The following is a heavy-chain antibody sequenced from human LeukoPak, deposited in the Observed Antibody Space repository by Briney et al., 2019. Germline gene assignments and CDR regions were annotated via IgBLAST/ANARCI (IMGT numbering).Heavy chain of an antibody. Sequence: GGSLRLSCAASGFTFSSYSMNWVRQAPGKGLEWVSYISSSSSTIYYADSVKGRFTISRDNAKSPLYLQMNSLRAEDTAVYYCAREVIAAPDYWGQGTLVTVSS. CDR2: ISSSSSTI. CDR3: AREVIAAPDY. D-gene: IGHD6-25*01. J-gene: IGHJ4*02. V-gene: IGHV3-48*01. CDR1: GFTFSSYS.